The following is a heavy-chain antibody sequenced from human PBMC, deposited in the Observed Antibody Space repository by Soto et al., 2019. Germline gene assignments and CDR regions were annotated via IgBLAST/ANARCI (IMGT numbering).Heavy chain of an antibody. V-gene: IGHV3-23*01. CDR3: AKSPSYYDFWSDPTLGY. J-gene: IGHJ4*02. CDR2: ISGSGGST. CDR1: EFTFSSYA. Sequence: EVQLLESGGGLVQPGGSLRLSCAASEFTFSSYAMSWVRQAPGKGLEWVSAISGSGGSTYYADSVMGRFTISRDNSKNTMYLHMNSLRAEDTAVYYCAKSPSYYDFWSDPTLGYWGQGTLVTVSS. D-gene: IGHD3-3*01.